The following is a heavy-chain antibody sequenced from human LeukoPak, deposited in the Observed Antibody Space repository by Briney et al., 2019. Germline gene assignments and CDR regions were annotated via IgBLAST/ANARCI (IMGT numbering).Heavy chain of an antibody. CDR2: IYYSGST. CDR3: ARNPYGEFDP. CDR1: GGSISSSSYY. Sequence: SETLSLTCTVSGGSISSSSYYWGWIRQPPGKGLEWIGSIYYSGSTYYNPSLKSRVTISVDTSKNQFSLKLSSVTAADTAVYYCARNPYGEFDPWGQGTLVTVSS. V-gene: IGHV4-39*07. D-gene: IGHD4-17*01. J-gene: IGHJ5*02.